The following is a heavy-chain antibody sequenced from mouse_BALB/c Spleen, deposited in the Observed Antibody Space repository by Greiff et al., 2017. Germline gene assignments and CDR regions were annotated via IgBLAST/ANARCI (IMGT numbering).Heavy chain of an antibody. J-gene: IGHJ2*01. V-gene: IGHV3-2*02. D-gene: IGHD2-1*01. Sequence: DVHLVESGPGLVKPSQSLSLTCTVTGYSITSDYAWNWIRQFPGNKLEWMGYISYSGSTSYNPSLKSRISITRDTSKNQFFLQLNSVTTEDTATYYCATIYYGNHYYFDYWGQGTTLTVSS. CDR1: GYSITSDYA. CDR3: ATIYYGNHYYFDY. CDR2: ISYSGST.